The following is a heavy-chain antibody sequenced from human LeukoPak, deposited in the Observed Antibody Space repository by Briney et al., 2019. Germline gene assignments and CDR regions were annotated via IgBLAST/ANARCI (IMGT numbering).Heavy chain of an antibody. D-gene: IGHD3-10*01. Sequence: PSETLSLTCTVSGGSISSGDYYWSWIRQPPGKGLEWIGYIYYSGSTYYNPSLKSRVTISVDTSKNQFSLKLSSVTAADTAVYYCARGLGSGSAYAMDVWGQGTTVTVSS. CDR3: ARGLGSGSAYAMDV. CDR2: IYYSGST. V-gene: IGHV4-30-4*01. CDR1: GGSISSGDYY. J-gene: IGHJ6*02.